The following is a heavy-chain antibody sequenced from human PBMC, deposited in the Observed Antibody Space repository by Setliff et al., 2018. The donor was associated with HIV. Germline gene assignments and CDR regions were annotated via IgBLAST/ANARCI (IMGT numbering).Heavy chain of an antibody. D-gene: IGHD6-13*01. CDR2: IKQDGSEI. CDR3: ARDLSPGITAPLDY. V-gene: IGHV3-7*01. CDR1: GFTFSDYW. J-gene: IGHJ4*02. Sequence: AGGSLRLSCATSGFTFSDYWMDWVRQTPGKGLEWVATIKQDGSEIYYVDSVKGRFTISRGNAKNSLYLQMNSLRAEDTAVYYCARDLSPGITAPLDYWGQGTLVTVSS.